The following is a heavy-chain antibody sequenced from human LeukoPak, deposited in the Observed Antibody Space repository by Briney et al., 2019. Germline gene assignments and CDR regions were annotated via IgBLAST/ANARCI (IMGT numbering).Heavy chain of an antibody. V-gene: IGHV1-69*06. D-gene: IGHD6-13*01. CDR3: ARTRSSSSSWYGQFDY. Sequence: SVRVSCKASGYTFTSYDINWVRQATGQGLEWVGGIIPIFGTANYAQKFQGRVTITADKSTSTAYMELSSLRSEDTAVYYCARTRSSSSSWYGQFDYWGQGTLVTVSS. J-gene: IGHJ4*02. CDR1: GYTFTSYD. CDR2: IIPIFGTA.